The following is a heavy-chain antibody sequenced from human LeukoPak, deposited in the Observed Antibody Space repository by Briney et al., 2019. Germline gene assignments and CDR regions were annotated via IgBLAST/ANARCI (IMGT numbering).Heavy chain of an antibody. CDR2: ISGDGGST. Sequence: GGSLRLSCAASGFTFDDYTMHWVRQAPGKGLEWVSLISGDGGSTFYADSVKGRFTISRDNSKISLYLQMNSLRTEDTALYYCAKDMHYDSSGYYYVGFDYWGQGTLVTVPS. V-gene: IGHV3-43*02. CDR1: GFTFDDYT. CDR3: AKDMHYDSSGYYYVGFDY. J-gene: IGHJ4*02. D-gene: IGHD3-22*01.